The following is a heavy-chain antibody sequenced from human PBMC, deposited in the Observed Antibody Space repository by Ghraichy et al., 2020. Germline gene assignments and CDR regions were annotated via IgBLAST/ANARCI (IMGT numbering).Heavy chain of an antibody. V-gene: IGHV3-9*01. CDR2: ISWNSGSI. D-gene: IGHD3-9*01. J-gene: IGHJ6*02. CDR3: AKGAKGPYYDILTGYYKDYYYYGMDV. Sequence: GGSLRLSCAASGFTFDDYAMHWVRQAPGKGLEWVSGISWNSGSIGYADSVKGRFTISRDNAKNSLYLQMNSLRAEDTALYYCAKGAKGPYYDILTGYYKDYYYYGMDVWGQGTTVTVSS. CDR1: GFTFDDYA.